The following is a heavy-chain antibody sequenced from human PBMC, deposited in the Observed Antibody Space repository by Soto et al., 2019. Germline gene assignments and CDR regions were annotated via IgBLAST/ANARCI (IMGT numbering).Heavy chain of an antibody. CDR3: ARDRPRTRIAVAGRLGSFDY. Sequence: ASVKVSCKASGYTFTSYYMHWVRQAPGQGLEWMGIINPSGGSTSYARKLQGRATMTTDTSTSTAYMELRSLRSDDTAVYYCARDRPRTRIAVAGRLGSFDYWGQGTLVTVSS. J-gene: IGHJ4*02. CDR2: INPSGGST. D-gene: IGHD6-19*01. CDR1: GYTFTSYY. V-gene: IGHV1-46*01.